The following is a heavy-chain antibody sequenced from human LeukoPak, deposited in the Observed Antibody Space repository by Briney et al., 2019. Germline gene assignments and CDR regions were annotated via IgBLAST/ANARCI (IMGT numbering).Heavy chain of an antibody. CDR2: INPSGGST. CDR1: GYTFTSYY. J-gene: IGHJ4*02. Sequence: ASVKVSCKASGYTFTSYYMHWVRQAPGQGLEWMGIINPSGGSTSYAQKFQGRVTMTRDTSTSTAYMELRSLRSDDTAVYYCARGFLVRGATKESDYWGQGTLVTVSS. CDR3: ARGFLVRGATKESDY. V-gene: IGHV1-46*01. D-gene: IGHD3-10*01.